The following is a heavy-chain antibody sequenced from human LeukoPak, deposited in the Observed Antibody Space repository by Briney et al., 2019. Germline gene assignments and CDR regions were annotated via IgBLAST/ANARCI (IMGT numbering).Heavy chain of an antibody. CDR3: ARIAYYYDSSGYHNTDY. Sequence: SVKVSCKASGGTLSSCAISWVRQAPGQGLEWMGGIIPLFGTANYAQKFQGRVTITADESTSTAYMELSSLRSEDTAVYYCARIAYYYDSSGYHNTDYWGQGTLVTVSS. V-gene: IGHV1-69*13. CDR1: GGTLSSCA. D-gene: IGHD3-22*01. J-gene: IGHJ4*02. CDR2: IIPLFGTA.